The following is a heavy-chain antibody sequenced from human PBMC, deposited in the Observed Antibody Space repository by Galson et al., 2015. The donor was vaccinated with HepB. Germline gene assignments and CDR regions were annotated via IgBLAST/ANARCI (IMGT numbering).Heavy chain of an antibody. CDR3: TTDYYYDSSGLAFDI. V-gene: IGHV3-15*01. J-gene: IGHJ3*02. CDR2: IKSKTDGGTT. D-gene: IGHD3-22*01. Sequence: SLRLSCAASGFTFTNAWMSWVRQAPGKGLEWVGHIKSKTDGGTTEYAAPVKGRFTISRDDSKNTLYQQMNSLKTEDTAVYYCTTDYYYDSSGLAFDIWGQGTMVTVSS. CDR1: GFTFTNAW.